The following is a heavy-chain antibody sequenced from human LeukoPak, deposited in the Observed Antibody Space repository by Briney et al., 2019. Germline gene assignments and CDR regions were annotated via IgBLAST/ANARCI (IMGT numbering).Heavy chain of an antibody. CDR1: GGSISSNNYY. J-gene: IGHJ4*02. V-gene: IGHV3-11*04. CDR3: ARVTHSGGDWRHDY. CDR2: ISSGSTI. D-gene: IGHD2-21*02. Sequence: LSLTCTVSGGSISSNNYYWGWIRQAPGKGLEWVSYISSGSTIYYSDSVKGRFTISRDNAKNSLYLQMNSLRAEDTAVYYCARVTHSGGDWRHDYWGQGTLVTVSS.